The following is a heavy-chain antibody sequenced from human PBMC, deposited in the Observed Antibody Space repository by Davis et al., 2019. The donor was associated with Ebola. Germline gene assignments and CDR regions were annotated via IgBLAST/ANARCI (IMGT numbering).Heavy chain of an antibody. J-gene: IGHJ6*02. CDR2: INAGNGNT. CDR3: ATGAYCSSTSCYKIRSGYYYYYYGMDV. Sequence: ASVKVSCKASGYTFTSYAMHWVRQAPGQRLEWMGWINAGNGNTKYSQKFQGRVTITRDTSASTAYMELSSLRSEDTAVYYCATGAYCSSTSCYKIRSGYYYYYYGMDVWGQGTTVTVSS. V-gene: IGHV1-3*01. CDR1: GYTFTSYA. D-gene: IGHD2-2*02.